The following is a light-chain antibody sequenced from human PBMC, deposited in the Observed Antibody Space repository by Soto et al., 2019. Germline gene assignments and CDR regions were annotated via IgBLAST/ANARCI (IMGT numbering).Light chain of an antibody. CDR3: LQDATYPLT. V-gene: IGKV1-6*01. Sequence: ANQMTQSPSSLSASLGDTVTINCRASQPIRSSLVWYQQKSGRAPNLLISDASSLHSGVPSRFSGSGFGTHFKLTISGRQSEDFGTYYCLQDATYPLTCAQGTRVDVK. J-gene: IGKJ1*01. CDR1: QPIRSS. CDR2: DAS.